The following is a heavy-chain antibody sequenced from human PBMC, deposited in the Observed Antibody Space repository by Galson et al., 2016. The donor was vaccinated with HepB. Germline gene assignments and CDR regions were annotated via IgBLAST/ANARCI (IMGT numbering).Heavy chain of an antibody. V-gene: IGHV3-23*01. J-gene: IGHJ4*02. CDR1: GFTFNSYA. Sequence: SLRLSCAASGFTFNSYAMNWVRQAPGKGLEWVSIISDSGVNTFYADSVKGRFTISRDNSKNTLYLQMNSLRAEDTALYFCERSPSCSDTSCYFPKKTFDYWGRGTLVTVSS. CDR2: ISDSGVNT. CDR3: ERSPSCSDTSCYFPKKTFDY. D-gene: IGHD2-2*01.